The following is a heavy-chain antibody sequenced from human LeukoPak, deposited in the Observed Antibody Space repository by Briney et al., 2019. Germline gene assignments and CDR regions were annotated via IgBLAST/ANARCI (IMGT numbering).Heavy chain of an antibody. Sequence: PGGSLRLSCAASGFTVSSNYMSWVRQAPGKGLEWVSVIYSTGTIYYADSVKGRFIISRDNSKNTLYLQMSSLRVEDTAMYYCATGSCSGAGCNYGTPLDYWGQGTLLTVSS. CDR1: GFTVSSNY. CDR3: ATGSCSGAGCNYGTPLDY. J-gene: IGHJ4*02. CDR2: IYSTGTI. D-gene: IGHD2-15*01. V-gene: IGHV3-53*01.